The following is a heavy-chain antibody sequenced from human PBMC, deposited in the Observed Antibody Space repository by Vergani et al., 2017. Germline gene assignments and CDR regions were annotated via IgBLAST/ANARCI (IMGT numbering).Heavy chain of an antibody. CDR3: ATSRTIFGVAFDY. CDR2: INPNSGGT. J-gene: IGHJ4*02. V-gene: IGHV1-2*02. Sequence: QVQLVQSGAEVKKPGASVKVSCKASGYTFTGYYMHWVRQAPGQGLEWMGWINPNSGGTNYAQTFQGRVTMTRDTSISTAYMELSRLRSDDTAVYYCATSRTIFGVAFDYWGQGTLVTVSS. D-gene: IGHD3-3*01. CDR1: GYTFTGYY.